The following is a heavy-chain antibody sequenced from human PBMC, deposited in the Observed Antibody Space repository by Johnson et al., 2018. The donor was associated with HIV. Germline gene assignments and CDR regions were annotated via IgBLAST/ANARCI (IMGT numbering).Heavy chain of an antibody. D-gene: IGHD3-9*01. CDR1: GLTFSSYG. J-gene: IGHJ3*02. V-gene: IGHV3-30*18. CDR2: ISYDGSNK. Sequence: QMLLVESGGGVVQPGQSLRLSCAASGLTFSSYGMHWVRQAPGKGLEWVALISYDGSNKYYADSVKGRFTISRDNSKNTLYLQMNSLRPEDTAVYYCAKPFPRWFAPLETAFDIWGPGTMVTVSS. CDR3: AKPFPRWFAPLETAFDI.